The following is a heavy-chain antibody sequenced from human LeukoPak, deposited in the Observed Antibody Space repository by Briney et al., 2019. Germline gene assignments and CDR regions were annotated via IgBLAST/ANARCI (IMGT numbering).Heavy chain of an antibody. CDR1: GFTFSSYA. D-gene: IGHD2-21*01. V-gene: IGHV3-23*01. J-gene: IGHJ6*02. Sequence: GGSLRLSCAASGFTFSSYAMSWVRQAPGRGLEWVSGISGKGDWTYYADSVKGRFTISRDNSKNTLYLQLSSLTAEDTAVYYCAKSETADSSYSNNYLMDIWGQGTTVTVSS. CDR3: AKSETADSSYSNNYLMDI. CDR2: ISGKGDWT.